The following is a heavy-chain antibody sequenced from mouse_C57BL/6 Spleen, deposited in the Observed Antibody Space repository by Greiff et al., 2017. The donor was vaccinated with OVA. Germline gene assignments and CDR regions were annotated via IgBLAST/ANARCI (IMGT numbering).Heavy chain of an antibody. D-gene: IGHD2-3*01. CDR1: GFTFSSYT. CDR3: ARRDGYYGYVDV. CDR2: ISGGGGNT. J-gene: IGHJ1*03. V-gene: IGHV5-9*01. Sequence: EVKLVESGGGLVKPGGSLKLSCAASGFTFSSYTMSWVRQTPEKRLEWVATISGGGGNTYYPDSVKGRFTISRDNAKNTLYLQMSSLRSEDTALYYCARRDGYYGYVDVWGTGTTVTVSS.